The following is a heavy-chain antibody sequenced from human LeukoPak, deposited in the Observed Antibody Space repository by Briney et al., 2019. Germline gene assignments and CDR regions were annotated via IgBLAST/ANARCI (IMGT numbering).Heavy chain of an antibody. CDR3: AKEGKNVVGAYVFDY. Sequence: GGSLRLSCAASGFTFSSYVMSWVRQAPGKGLEWVSGISGSGGSTYYADSVKGLFTISRDNSKSTLFLQMNSLRAEDTAVYYCAKEGKNVVGAYVFDYWGQGTLVTVSS. V-gene: IGHV3-23*01. CDR1: GFTFSSYV. J-gene: IGHJ4*02. CDR2: ISGSGGST. D-gene: IGHD1-26*01.